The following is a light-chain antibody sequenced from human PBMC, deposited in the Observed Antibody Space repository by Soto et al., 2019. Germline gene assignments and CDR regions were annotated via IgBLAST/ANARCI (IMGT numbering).Light chain of an antibody. V-gene: IGKV3-11*01. CDR1: QRIVSS. CDR3: LHRINWPPRFT. J-gene: IGKJ3*01. CDR2: GDS. Sequence: EIVLTQSPATLSLSPGERATLSCGASQRIVSSLAWYQQKAGQAPRLLIYGDSTRAAGVPARFSGSGSGTDFTLTISGLETEDFAVYFCLHRINWPPRFTYGPGTAV.